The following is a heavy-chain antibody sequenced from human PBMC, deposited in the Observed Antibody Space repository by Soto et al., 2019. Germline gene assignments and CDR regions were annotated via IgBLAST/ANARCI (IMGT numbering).Heavy chain of an antibody. J-gene: IGHJ4*02. CDR3: ARLRFSGHDY. Sequence: SETLSLTCTVSGGSISSYYWSWIRQPPGKGLEWIGYIYYSGSTNYNPSLKSRVTISVDTSKNQFSLKLSSVTAADTAVYYCARLRFSGHDYWGQGTLVTVSS. V-gene: IGHV4-59*08. D-gene: IGHD3-16*01. CDR2: IYYSGST. CDR1: GGSISSYY.